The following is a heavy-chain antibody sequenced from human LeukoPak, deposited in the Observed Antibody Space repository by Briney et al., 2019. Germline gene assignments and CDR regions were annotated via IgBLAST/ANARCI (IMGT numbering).Heavy chain of an antibody. Sequence: SQTLSLTCVVSGDSISSGAYSWSWIRQPPGKGLEWIGYIFHTGSTFYNPSLKSRLTISVDNSKNQFSLRLSSVTAADTAVYYCARELWFANAPGSWLDPWGREPWSPSPQ. D-gene: IGHD3-10*01. CDR3: ARELWFANAPGSWLDP. V-gene: IGHV4-30-2*01. CDR2: IFHTGST. J-gene: IGHJ5*02. CDR1: GDSISSGAYS.